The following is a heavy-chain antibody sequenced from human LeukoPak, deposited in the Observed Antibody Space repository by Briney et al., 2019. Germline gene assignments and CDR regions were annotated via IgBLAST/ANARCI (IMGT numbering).Heavy chain of an antibody. Sequence: GGSLRLSCAASGFTFSSYAMHWVRQAPGKGLEWVAVISYDGSNKYYADSVKGRFTISRDNSKNTLYLQMNSLRAEDTAVYYCARAGGTDYRDNNWFDPWGQGTLVTVSS. CDR2: ISYDGSNK. J-gene: IGHJ5*02. CDR3: ARAGGTDYRDNNWFDP. V-gene: IGHV3-30-3*01. CDR1: GFTFSSYA. D-gene: IGHD4-11*01.